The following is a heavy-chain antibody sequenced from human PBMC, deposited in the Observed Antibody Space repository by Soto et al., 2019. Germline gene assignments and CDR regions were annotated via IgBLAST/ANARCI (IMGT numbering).Heavy chain of an antibody. D-gene: IGHD3-22*01. Sequence: ASETLSLTCTVSGVSFNVGDYHWNLIRQSPEKGLEWIGYIYYSGGTYYNPSLKSRLLISVDPSKNQFSLTLSSVAAVDTDVYYCVVSSGYSNFIFEAWGPGNLVTV. CDR3: VVSSGYSNFIFEA. J-gene: IGHJ4*02. V-gene: IGHV4-30-4*02. CDR1: GVSFNVGDYH. CDR2: IYYSGGT.